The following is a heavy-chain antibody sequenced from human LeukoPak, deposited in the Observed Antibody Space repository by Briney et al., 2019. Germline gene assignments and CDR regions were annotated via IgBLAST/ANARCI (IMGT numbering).Heavy chain of an antibody. Sequence: SETLSLTCTASGGSISSYYWSWLRQPPGRGLEWIGYIYYTGTTNYNPSLKSRVAISVDRSKNQFSLKLSSVTAADTAVYYCARDSPRYCSGGSCYAFDIWGQGTMVTVSS. CDR2: IYYTGTT. J-gene: IGHJ3*02. V-gene: IGHV4-59*12. CDR3: ARDSPRYCSGGSCYAFDI. D-gene: IGHD2-15*01. CDR1: GGSISSYY.